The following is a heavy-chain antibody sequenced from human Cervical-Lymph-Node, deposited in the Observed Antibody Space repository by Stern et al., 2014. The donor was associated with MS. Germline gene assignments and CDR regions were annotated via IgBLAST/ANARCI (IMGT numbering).Heavy chain of an antibody. CDR3: ARQQFLDS. J-gene: IGHJ4*02. CDR1: GYTFTSYS. V-gene: IGHV1-3*01. CDR2: VNGANGNT. D-gene: IGHD6-13*01. Sequence: QVQLVQSGAEVKKPGASVKVSCTTSGYTFTSYSIHWVRQAPGQVFEYMGWVNGANGNTNYSPKFQGRVTLTVDASARTVYMELSSWRSEDTAVYYCARQQFLDSWGQGTLVTVSS.